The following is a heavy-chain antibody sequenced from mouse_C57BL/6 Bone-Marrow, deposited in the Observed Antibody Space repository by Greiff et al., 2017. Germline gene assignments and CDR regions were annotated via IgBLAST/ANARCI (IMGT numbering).Heavy chain of an antibody. J-gene: IGHJ3*01. CDR1: GYAFSSSW. CDR3: ARDGSSCWFAY. CDR2: IYPGDGDT. Sequence: VQLQQSGPELVKPGASVKISCKASGYAFSSSWMNWVKQRPGKGLEWIGRIYPGDGDTNYNGKFKGKATLTADKSSSTAYMQLSSLTSEDSAVYYCARDGSSCWFAYWGQGTLVTVSA. D-gene: IGHD1-1*01. V-gene: IGHV1-82*01.